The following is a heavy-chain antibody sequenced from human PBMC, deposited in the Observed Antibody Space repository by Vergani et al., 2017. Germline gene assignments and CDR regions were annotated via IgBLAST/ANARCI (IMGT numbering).Heavy chain of an antibody. V-gene: IGHV4-4*07. CDR3: ARDANEQWQKPYWYFDL. CDR2: IYTSGST. J-gene: IGHJ2*01. Sequence: QVQLQESGPGLVKPSETLSLTCTVSCCSISSYYWSWIRQPAGTGLEWRGLIYTSGSTNYNPSLKSRVTMSVDTSKNQFSLKLSSVTAADTAVYYCARDANEQWQKPYWYFDLWGRGTLVTVSS. D-gene: IGHD6-19*01. CDR1: CCSISSYY.